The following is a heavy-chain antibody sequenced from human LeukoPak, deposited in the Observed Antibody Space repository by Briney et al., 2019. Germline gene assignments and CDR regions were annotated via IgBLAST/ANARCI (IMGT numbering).Heavy chain of an antibody. J-gene: IGHJ4*02. Sequence: SETLSLTCTVSGGSISSSSYYWGWIRQPPGKGLEWIGTIYYSGSTYYNPSLKSRVTISVDTSKNQFSLKLRSVTAADTAVYYCATGYTGNCPYNWGQGTLVTVSS. D-gene: IGHD5-12*01. CDR3: ATGYTGNCPYN. CDR2: IYYSGST. V-gene: IGHV4-39*01. CDR1: GGSISSSSYY.